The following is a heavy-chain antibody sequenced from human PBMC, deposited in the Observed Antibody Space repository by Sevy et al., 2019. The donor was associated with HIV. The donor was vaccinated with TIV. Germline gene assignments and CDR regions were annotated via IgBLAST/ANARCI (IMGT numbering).Heavy chain of an antibody. J-gene: IGHJ4*02. Sequence: GGCLRLSCAASGFTFRSSGIHWVRQAPGKGLEWVAVITYDGGDKFYLDPVKGRFTISRDNSKNTVFLQMNSLKTEDTVIYYCANTPGEELDYWGQGTLVTVSS. V-gene: IGHV3-30*18. CDR1: GFTFRSSG. D-gene: IGHD1-7*01. CDR2: ITYDGGDK. CDR3: ANTPGEELDY.